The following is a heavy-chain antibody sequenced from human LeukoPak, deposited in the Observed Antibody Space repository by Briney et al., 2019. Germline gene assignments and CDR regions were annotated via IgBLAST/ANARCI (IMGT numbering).Heavy chain of an antibody. CDR2: INSDGSST. Sequence: PGGSLRLSCAASGFTFSSYWMHWVRQAPGKGLVWVSRINSDGSSTSYADSVKGRFTISRDNAKNTLYLQMNSLRAEDTAVYYCARATTSGSYRILDYRGQGTLVTVSS. V-gene: IGHV3-74*01. D-gene: IGHD6-19*01. CDR1: GFTFSSYW. J-gene: IGHJ4*02. CDR3: ARATTSGSYRILDY.